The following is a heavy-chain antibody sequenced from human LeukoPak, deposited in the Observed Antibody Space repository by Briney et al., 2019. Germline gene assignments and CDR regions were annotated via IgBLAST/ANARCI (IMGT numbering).Heavy chain of an antibody. J-gene: IGHJ4*02. CDR2: INLSGGST. CDR1: GYSFTSYY. Sequence: GASVKVSCMESGYSFTSYYMHWVPQAPEQGLEWMGLINLSGGSTTTAQKLQGRVTITRDTSTSTVYMELSSLRSEDTAVYYCASGSYYYFDYWGQGTLVSVSS. D-gene: IGHD1-26*01. CDR3: ASGSYYYFDY. V-gene: IGHV1-46*03.